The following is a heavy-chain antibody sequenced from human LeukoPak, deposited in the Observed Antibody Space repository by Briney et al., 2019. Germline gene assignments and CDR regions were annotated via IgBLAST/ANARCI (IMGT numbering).Heavy chain of an antibody. CDR2: INPHSGGT. Sequence: ASVKVSCKASGYIFTDYYIHWVRQAPGQDLEWMGWINPHSGGTNYAQNFQGRVTMTRDTSITTVDMELRSLRSDDTAVYYCARVRYSSSWYSFDYWGQGTLVTVSS. J-gene: IGHJ4*02. V-gene: IGHV1-2*02. D-gene: IGHD6-13*01. CDR3: ARVRYSSSWYSFDY. CDR1: GYIFTDYY.